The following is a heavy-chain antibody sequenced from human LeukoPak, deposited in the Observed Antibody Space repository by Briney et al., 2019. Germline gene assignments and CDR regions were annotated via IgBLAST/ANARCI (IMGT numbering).Heavy chain of an antibody. V-gene: IGHV1-18*01. D-gene: IGHD1-26*01. CDR2: ISAYNGNT. Sequence: ASVKVSCKASGYTFTSYGVSWVRQAPGQGLEWMGWISAYNGNTNYAQKLQGRVTMTTDTSTSTAYMELRSLRSDDTAVYYCARGLNELLGAYYYYGMDVWGQGTTVTVSS. J-gene: IGHJ6*02. CDR1: GYTFTSYG. CDR3: ARGLNELLGAYYYYGMDV.